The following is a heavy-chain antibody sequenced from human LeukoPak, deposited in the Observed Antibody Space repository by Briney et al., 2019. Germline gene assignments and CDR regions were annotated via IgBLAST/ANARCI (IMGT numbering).Heavy chain of an antibody. Sequence: GESLKISCKGSGYSFTSYWIGWVRQMPGKGLEWMGIIYPGDSDTRYSPSFQGQVTISADKSISTAYLQWSSLKASDTAMYYCARGVDHGDYGGGAFDIWGQGTMVTVSS. CDR1: GYSFTSYW. J-gene: IGHJ3*02. CDR3: ARGVDHGDYGGGAFDI. CDR2: IYPGDSDT. V-gene: IGHV5-51*01. D-gene: IGHD4-17*01.